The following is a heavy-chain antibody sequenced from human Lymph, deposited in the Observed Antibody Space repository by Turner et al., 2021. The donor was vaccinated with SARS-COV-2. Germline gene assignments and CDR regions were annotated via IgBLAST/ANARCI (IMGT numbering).Heavy chain of an antibody. V-gene: IGHV3-30*04. Sequence: QVHLVESGVGVVQPGRSLRLSCAAFGFTFSSYDMHWVRQAPGKGLEWGAFISYDGSDKYYADSVKGRFTFSRDNSKNTLYLQMNSLRAEDTAVYYCARDRDSSGWVDYWGQGTLVTVSS. J-gene: IGHJ4*02. CDR2: ISYDGSDK. CDR1: GFTFSSYD. CDR3: ARDRDSSGWVDY. D-gene: IGHD3-22*01.